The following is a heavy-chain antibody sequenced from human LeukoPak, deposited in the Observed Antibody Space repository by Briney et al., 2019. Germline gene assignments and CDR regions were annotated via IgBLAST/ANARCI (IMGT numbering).Heavy chain of an antibody. Sequence: GGSLRLSCAASGFTFSSYGMHWVRQAPGKGLEWVAVISYDGSNKYYADSVKGRFTISRDNSKNTLYLQMNSLRAEDTAVYYCAKDPIPYSSGLYYFHYWGQGTLVTVSS. CDR3: AKDPIPYSSGLYYFHY. D-gene: IGHD6-19*01. V-gene: IGHV3-30*18. CDR1: GFTFSSYG. J-gene: IGHJ4*02. CDR2: ISYDGSNK.